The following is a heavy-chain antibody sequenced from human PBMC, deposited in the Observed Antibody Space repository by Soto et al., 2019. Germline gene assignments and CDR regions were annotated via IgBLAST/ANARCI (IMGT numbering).Heavy chain of an antibody. V-gene: IGHV4-34*01. CDR1: GGSFSGYY. J-gene: IGHJ4*02. D-gene: IGHD6-6*01. CDR3: ARWRYGGIAARNFDY. CDR2: INHSGST. Sequence: SETLSLTCAVYGGSFSGYYWSWIRQPPGNGLEWIGEINHSGSTNYNPSLKSRVTISVDTSKNQFSLKLSSVTAADTAVYYCARWRYGGIAARNFDYWGQGTLVTVSS.